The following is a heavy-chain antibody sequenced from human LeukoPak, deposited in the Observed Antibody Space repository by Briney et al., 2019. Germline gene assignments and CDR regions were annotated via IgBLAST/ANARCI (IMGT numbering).Heavy chain of an antibody. CDR3: ARDVGYCSSTSCYDFDY. V-gene: IGHV1-18*01. Sequence: ASVKVSCKASGYTFTSYGISWVRQAPGQELEWMGWISAYNGNTNYAQKLQGRVTMTTDTSTSTAYMELRSLRSDDTAVYYCARDVGYCSSTSCYDFDYWGQGTLVTVSS. CDR2: ISAYNGNT. D-gene: IGHD2-2*01. J-gene: IGHJ4*02. CDR1: GYTFTSYG.